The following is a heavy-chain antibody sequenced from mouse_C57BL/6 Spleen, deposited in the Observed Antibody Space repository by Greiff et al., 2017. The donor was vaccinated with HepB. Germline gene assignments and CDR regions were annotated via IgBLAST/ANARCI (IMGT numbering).Heavy chain of an antibody. J-gene: IGHJ4*01. CDR2: IDPETGGT. Sequence: VQLQQSGAELVRPGASVTLSCKASGYTFTDYEMHWVKQTPVHGLEWIGAIDPETGGTAYNQKFKGKAILTADKSSSTAYMELRSLTSEDSAVYYCTRSAPYYAMDYWGQGTSVTVSS. CDR3: TRSAPYYAMDY. V-gene: IGHV1-15*01. CDR1: GYTFTDYE.